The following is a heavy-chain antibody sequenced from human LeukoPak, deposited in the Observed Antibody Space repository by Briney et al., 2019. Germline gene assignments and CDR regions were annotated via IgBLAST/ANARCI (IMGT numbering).Heavy chain of an antibody. CDR1: GGSISSSSYY. J-gene: IGHJ4*02. V-gene: IGHV4-30-4*08. Sequence: SETLSLTCTVSGGSISSSSYYWGWIRQPPGKGLEWIGYIYYSGSTYYNPSLKSRVTISVDTSKNQFSLKLSSVTAADTAVYYCARVSLGGSYYSPGYYFDYWGQGTLVTVSS. CDR3: ARVSLGGSYYSPGYYFDY. CDR2: IYYSGST. D-gene: IGHD1-26*01.